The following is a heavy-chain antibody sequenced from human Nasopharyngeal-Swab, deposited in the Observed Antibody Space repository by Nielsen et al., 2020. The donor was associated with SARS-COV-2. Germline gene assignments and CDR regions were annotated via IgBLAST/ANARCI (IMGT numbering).Heavy chain of an antibody. CDR3: ARASGYDYVWGSSIDY. CDR1: GGSISSGGYS. CDR2: IYTSGST. D-gene: IGHD3-16*01. Sequence: SETLSLTCAVSGGSISSGGYSWSWIRQPPGKGLEWIGRIYTSGSTNYNPSLKSRVTISVDTSKNQFSLKLSSVTAADTAVYYCARASGYDYVWGSSIDYWGQGTLVTVSS. V-gene: IGHV4-61*02. J-gene: IGHJ4*02.